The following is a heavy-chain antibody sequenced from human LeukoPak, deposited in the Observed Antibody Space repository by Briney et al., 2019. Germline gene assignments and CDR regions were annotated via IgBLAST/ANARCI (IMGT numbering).Heavy chain of an antibody. D-gene: IGHD3-3*01. V-gene: IGHV4-61*02. CDR1: GGSISSGSYY. CDR3: ASTILGVAMAGRGMPFDY. Sequence: PSQTLSLTCTVSGGSISSGSYYWSWIRQPAGKGLEWIGRIYTSGSTNYNPSLKSRVTISVDTSKNQFSLKLSSVTAADTAVYYCASTILGVAMAGRGMPFDYWGQGTLVTVSS. J-gene: IGHJ4*02. CDR2: IYTSGST.